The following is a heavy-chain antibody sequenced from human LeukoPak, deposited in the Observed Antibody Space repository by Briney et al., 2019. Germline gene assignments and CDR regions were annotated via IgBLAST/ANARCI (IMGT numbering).Heavy chain of an antibody. CDR2: IRSKTGGRTK. V-gene: IGHV3-15*01. J-gene: IGHJ4*02. CDR1: GFTFSNAW. Sequence: GGSLRLSCAASGFTFSNAWMSWVRQAPGKGLEWVGRIRSKTGGRTKDYSAPMKGGFTILSDDSNNTLDQQMNSRKIEDETVYYCTAHHDVLTGHYVCHWGQRALVTVS. CDR3: TAHHDVLTGHYVCH. D-gene: IGHD3-9*01.